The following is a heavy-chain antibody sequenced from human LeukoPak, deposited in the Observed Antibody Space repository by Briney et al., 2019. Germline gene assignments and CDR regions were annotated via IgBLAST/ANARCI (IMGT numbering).Heavy chain of an antibody. D-gene: IGHD1-26*01. CDR1: GLTLRGYW. CDR3: AREDSGSYYFGAFDI. CDR2: INSDGSTT. V-gene: IGHV3-74*01. J-gene: IGHJ3*02. Sequence: GGSLRLSCAASGLTLRGYWMHWVRQAPGKGLVWVSRINSDGSTTNFADSVKGRFTISRDNAKNTLYLQMNSLRAEDTAVYYCAREDSGSYYFGAFDIWGQGTMVTVSS.